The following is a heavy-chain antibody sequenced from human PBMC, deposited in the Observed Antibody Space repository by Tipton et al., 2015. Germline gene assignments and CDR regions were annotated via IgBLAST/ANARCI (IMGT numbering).Heavy chain of an antibody. CDR3: ACQDYDSLTRDYQTVDY. V-gene: IGHV4-39*07. Sequence: GSLRLSCTVSGGSVSTSNYYWGWIRQPPGKGLEWIGSISHSGNTYYNPSLKSRVTMSRDTSKNQFSLKLTSVTAADTAVYYCACQDYDSLTRDYQTVDYWGQGTLVTVSS. D-gene: IGHD3-9*01. CDR1: GGSVSTSNYY. J-gene: IGHJ4*02. CDR2: ISHSGNT.